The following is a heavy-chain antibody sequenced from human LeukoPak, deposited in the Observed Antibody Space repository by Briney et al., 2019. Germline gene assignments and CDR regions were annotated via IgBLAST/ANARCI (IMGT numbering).Heavy chain of an antibody. D-gene: IGHD5-18*01. CDR3: ARQGYSYGSNWLDP. J-gene: IGHJ5*02. CDR1: GGTFSSYA. V-gene: IGHV1-69*05. CDR2: IIPIFGTA. Sequence: ASVKVSCKASGGTFSSYAISWVRQAPGQGLEWMGGIIPIFGTANYAQKFQGRVTITTDESTSTAYMELSSLRSEDTAVYYCARQGYSYGSNWLDPWGQGTLVTVSS.